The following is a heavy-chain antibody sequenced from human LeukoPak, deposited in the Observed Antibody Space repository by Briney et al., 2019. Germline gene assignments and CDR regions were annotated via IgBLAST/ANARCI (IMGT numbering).Heavy chain of an antibody. CDR2: ISSSGNIV. J-gene: IGHJ4*02. CDR1: GFTFSDYY. Sequence: GGSLRLSCAAPGFTFSDYYMSWIRQAPGKGLEWVSYISSSGNIVYYTDSVKGRFTISRDNAKNSLFLQMNSLRAEDTAVYFCASFQWLRYFDFWGQGTLVTVSS. V-gene: IGHV3-11*01. CDR3: ASFQWLRYFDF. D-gene: IGHD5-12*01.